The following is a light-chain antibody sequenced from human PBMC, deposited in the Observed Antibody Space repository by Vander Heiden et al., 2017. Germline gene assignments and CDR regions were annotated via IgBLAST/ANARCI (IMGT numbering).Light chain of an antibody. J-gene: IGKJ1*01. CDR3: QQSGSSPQT. CDR1: QSVSSSY. V-gene: IGKV3-20*01. Sequence: EIVLTQSPGPLSLSPGESATLSCRASQSVSSSYLAWYQQKPGQAPRLLIYGASSRATGIPDRFSGSGSGTDFTLTISRLEPEDFAVYYCQQSGSSPQTFGQGTKVEIK. CDR2: GAS.